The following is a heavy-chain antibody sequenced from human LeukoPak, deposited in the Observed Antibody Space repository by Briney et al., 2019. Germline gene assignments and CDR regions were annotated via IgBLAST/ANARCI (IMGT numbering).Heavy chain of an antibody. CDR3: ARGYCSGGSCYSVENWFDP. CDR1: GFTFSSYG. J-gene: IGHJ5*02. Sequence: PGGSLRLSCAASGFTFSSYGMHWVRQAPGKGLEWVAFIRYDGSNKYYADSVKGRFTISRDNSKNTLYLQMNSLRAEDTAVYYCARGYCSGGSCYSVENWFDPWGQGTLVTVSS. CDR2: IRYDGSNK. D-gene: IGHD2-15*01. V-gene: IGHV3-30*02.